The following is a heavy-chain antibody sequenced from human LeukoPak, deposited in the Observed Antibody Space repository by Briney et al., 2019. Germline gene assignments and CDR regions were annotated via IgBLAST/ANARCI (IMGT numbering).Heavy chain of an antibody. CDR2: ISSSSSYI. CDR3: AGDWGTDSSGYTYFDY. CDR1: GFTFSSYS. V-gene: IGHV3-21*01. Sequence: PGGSLRLSCAASGFTFSSYSMNWVRQAPGKGLEWVSSISSSSSYIYYADSVKGRFTISRDNAKNSLYLQMNSLRAEDTAVYYCAGDWGTDSSGYTYFDYWGQGTLVTVSS. J-gene: IGHJ4*02. D-gene: IGHD3-22*01.